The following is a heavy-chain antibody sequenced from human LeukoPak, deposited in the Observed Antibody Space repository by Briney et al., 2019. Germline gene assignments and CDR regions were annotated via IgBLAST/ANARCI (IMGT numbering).Heavy chain of an antibody. CDR1: GFTVSSNY. D-gene: IGHD2-15*01. J-gene: IGHJ4*02. Sequence: GGCLRLSCAASGFTVSSNYMSWVRQAPGKGLEWVSVIYSGGSTYYADSVKGRFTISRDNSKNTLYLQMNSLRAEDTAVYYCARGSVVAATPLGYWGQATLVTVSS. CDR2: IYSGGST. CDR3: ARGSVVAATPLGY. V-gene: IGHV3-66*01.